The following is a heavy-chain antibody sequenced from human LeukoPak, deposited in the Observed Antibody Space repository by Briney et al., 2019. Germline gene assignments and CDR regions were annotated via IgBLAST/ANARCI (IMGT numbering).Heavy chain of an antibody. CDR2: INHSGST. CDR1: NGPTNTYQ. V-gene: IGHV4-34*01. J-gene: IGHJ4*02. D-gene: IGHD4-17*01. CDR3: ARATKNYGDYGNY. Sequence: SETLSLTCTVSNGPTNTYQWTWIRQPPGKGLEWIGEINHSGSTNYNPSLKSRVTISVDTSKNQFSLKLSSVTAADTAVYYCARATKNYGDYGNYWGQGTLVTVSS.